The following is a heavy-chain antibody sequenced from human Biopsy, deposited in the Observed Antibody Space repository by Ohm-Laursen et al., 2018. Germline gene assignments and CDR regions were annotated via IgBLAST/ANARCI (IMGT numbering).Heavy chain of an antibody. V-gene: IGHV4-39*01. CDR1: GGSIRSNGFY. J-gene: IGHJ5*02. CDR3: ARLRGGVVINYSWFDP. D-gene: IGHD3-3*01. Sequence: SDTLSLTWPVSGGSIRSNGFYWGWIRQPPGKGLEWIGSISYRGTTSYNPSLKSRVAISVDTSKNQLSLSLNSVTAADTAVFYCARLRGGVVINYSWFDPWGQGILVTVSS. CDR2: ISYRGTT.